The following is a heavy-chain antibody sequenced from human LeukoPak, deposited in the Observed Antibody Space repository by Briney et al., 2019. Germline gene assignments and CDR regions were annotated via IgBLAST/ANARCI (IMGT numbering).Heavy chain of an antibody. CDR3: ARHPTYYGTGQCYYYGLDV. D-gene: IGHD3-10*01. J-gene: IGHJ6*02. CDR2: IHYSGST. V-gene: IGHV4-59*08. CDR1: GDSISSYY. Sequence: SETLSLTCTVSGDSISSYYWNWIRQPPGKGLEWIGYIHYSGSTIYNPSLRSRVTISLDTSKKKFSLRLTSVTAADTAVYYCARHPTYYGTGQCYYYGLDVWGQGTTVTVSS.